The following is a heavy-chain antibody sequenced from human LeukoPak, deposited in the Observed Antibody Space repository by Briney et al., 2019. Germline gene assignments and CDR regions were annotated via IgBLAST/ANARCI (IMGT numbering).Heavy chain of an antibody. D-gene: IGHD3-22*01. CDR1: GGSISSSSYY. CDR2: IYYSGST. J-gene: IGHJ3*02. V-gene: IGHV4-39*01. Sequence: PSETLSLTCTVSGGSISSSSYYWGWIRQPPGKGLEWIGSIYYSGSTYYNPSLKSRVTISVDTSKNQFSLKLSSVTAADTAAYYCARRTMIVVKDAFDIWGQGTMVTVSS. CDR3: ARRTMIVVKDAFDI.